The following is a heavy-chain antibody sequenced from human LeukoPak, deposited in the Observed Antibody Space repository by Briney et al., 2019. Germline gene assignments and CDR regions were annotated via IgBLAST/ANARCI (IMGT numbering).Heavy chain of an antibody. CDR3: ARDAVRLRYFDWLAAFDP. D-gene: IGHD3-9*01. V-gene: IGHV3-21*01. CDR1: GFTFSNYD. CDR2: ISSSSSYI. Sequence: GGSLRLSCEASGFTFSNYDMNWVRQAPGKGLEWVSSISSSSSYIYYADSVKGRFTISRDNAKNSLYLQMNSLRAEDTAVYYCARDAVRLRYFDWLAAFDPWGQGTLVTVSS. J-gene: IGHJ5*02.